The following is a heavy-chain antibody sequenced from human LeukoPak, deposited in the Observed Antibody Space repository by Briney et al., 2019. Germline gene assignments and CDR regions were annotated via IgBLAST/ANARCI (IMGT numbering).Heavy chain of an antibody. J-gene: IGHJ4*02. CDR1: GFTFSSHG. CDR2: ISSSGSYI. D-gene: IGHD4-17*01. V-gene: IGHV3-21*01. CDR3: AREDYGDLFFDN. Sequence: GGSLRLSCAASGFTFSSHGMNWVRQAPGKGLEWVSSISSSGSYIYYADSVKGRFTISRDNAQNSLYLQMNSLRAEDTAVYYCAREDYGDLFFDNWGQGTLVTVSS.